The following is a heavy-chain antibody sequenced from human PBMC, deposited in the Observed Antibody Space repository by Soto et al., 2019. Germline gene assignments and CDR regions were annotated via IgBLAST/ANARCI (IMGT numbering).Heavy chain of an antibody. V-gene: IGHV1-69*13. CDR3: AREFGVVTKAGTTFPDHYYSYGMDV. CDR2: IIPIFGTA. D-gene: IGHD1-1*01. Sequence: GASVKVSCKASGGTFSSYAISWVRQAPGQGLEWMGGIIPIFGTANYAQKFQGRVTITADESTSTAYTELSSLRSEDTAVYYCAREFGVVTKAGTTFPDHYYSYGMDVWGQGTTVTVSS. CDR1: GGTFSSYA. J-gene: IGHJ6*02.